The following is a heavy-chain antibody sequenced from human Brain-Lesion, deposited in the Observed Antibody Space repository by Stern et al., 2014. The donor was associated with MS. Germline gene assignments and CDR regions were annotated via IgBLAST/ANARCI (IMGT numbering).Heavy chain of an antibody. Sequence: QVQLVESGPGLVKPSETLSLPCTVSGGSISRSTYYWGWIRQPPGKGLEWIGNIYYSGTTYYHPSQKSRVTISVHAPTTQFPLKLNSVTAADTAVYYCARLTGIIDSWGQGTLVAVSS. CDR2: IYYSGTT. J-gene: IGHJ4*02. V-gene: IGHV4-39*01. CDR1: GGSISRSTYY. D-gene: IGHD5-24*01. CDR3: ARLTGIIDS.